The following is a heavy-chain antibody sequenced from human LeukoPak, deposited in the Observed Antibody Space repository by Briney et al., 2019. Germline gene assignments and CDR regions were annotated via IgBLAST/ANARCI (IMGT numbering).Heavy chain of an antibody. CDR1: GFTFSSYT. V-gene: IGHV3-23*01. CDR3: AKDPEYYDILTPFDP. D-gene: IGHD3-9*01. Sequence: GGSLRLSCAVSGFTFSSYTLNWVRQAPGKGLEWVSAISGSGGSTCYADSVKGRFTISRDNSKNTLYLQMNSLRAEDTAVYYCAKDPEYYDILTPFDPWGQGTLVTVSS. J-gene: IGHJ5*02. CDR2: ISGSGGST.